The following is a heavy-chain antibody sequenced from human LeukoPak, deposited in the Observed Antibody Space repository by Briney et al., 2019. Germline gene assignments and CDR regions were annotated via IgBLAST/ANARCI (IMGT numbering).Heavy chain of an antibody. V-gene: IGHV3-30-3*01. CDR3: VKDRTGTYTLDY. CDR2: ISDDGSRQ. CDR1: GFTFSNYA. J-gene: IGHJ4*02. Sequence: GGSLRLSCIGTGFTFSNYAIHWGRQAPGKGLEWVAFISDDGSRQHYADSVKGRFTISRDNSKNTLNLQMNSLRAEDTAVYYCVKDRTGTYTLDYWGQGTLVTVSS. D-gene: IGHD3-10*01.